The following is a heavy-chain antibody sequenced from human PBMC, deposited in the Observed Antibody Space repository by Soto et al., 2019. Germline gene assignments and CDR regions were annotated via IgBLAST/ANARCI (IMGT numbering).Heavy chain of an antibody. CDR3: AKDRIAVAGNPEDFQH. J-gene: IGHJ1*01. V-gene: IGHV3-66*01. CDR1: GLNVRSIY. Sequence: GRSQRLPYAASGLNVRSIYMRWVRQATGQALEWSSCIHSGGSTSYADAVTGRFTIPRDNSKNTLYLQMNSLRAEDTAVYYCAKDRIAVAGNPEDFQHRGQGTLDT. CDR2: IHSGGST. D-gene: IGHD6-19*01.